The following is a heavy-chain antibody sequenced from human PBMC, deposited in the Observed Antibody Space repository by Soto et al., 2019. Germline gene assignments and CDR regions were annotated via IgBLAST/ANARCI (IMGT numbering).Heavy chain of an antibody. CDR1: RFTFSSYS. J-gene: IGHJ4*02. CDR2: ISPNGGDT. D-gene: IGHD6-6*01. V-gene: IGHV3-64D*08. Sequence: GGSLRLSCSASRFTFSSYSMHWVRQAPERGLEYVSAISPNGGDTYYADSVKGRFTISRDNSQNTVYLQMTSLRPDDTAVYYCVKRWTSSEPDYWGQGTLVTVSS. CDR3: VKRWTSSEPDY.